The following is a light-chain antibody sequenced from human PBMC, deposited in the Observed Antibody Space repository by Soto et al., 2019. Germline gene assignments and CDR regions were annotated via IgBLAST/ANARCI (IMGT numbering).Light chain of an antibody. CDR2: GAS. CDR1: QSISTN. CDR3: QQFNNWPWT. V-gene: IGKV3-15*01. J-gene: IGKJ1*01. Sequence: EIVMTQSPVTLTVSPGERATLYCRASQSISTNLAWHQQTPGQAPRLLIYGASTRATGIPARFSGSGSGTEFTLTISSLQSEDLAVYYCQQFNNWPWTFGQGTKVEI.